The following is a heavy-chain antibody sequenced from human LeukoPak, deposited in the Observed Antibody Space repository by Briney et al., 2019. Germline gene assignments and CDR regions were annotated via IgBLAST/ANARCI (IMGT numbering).Heavy chain of an antibody. J-gene: IGHJ5*02. Sequence: GESLKISCKGSGYSFTDFWIGWVRQMPGRGLEWMGLIYPGDSGTRYSPSFQGHVTISVDKSISTTYLQWSSLKASDTAMYYCARRRRGYFYGPAGFDPWGQGTLVTVSS. CDR2: IYPGDSGT. D-gene: IGHD2-2*03. CDR1: GYSFTDFW. CDR3: ARRRRGYFYGPAGFDP. V-gene: IGHV5-51*01.